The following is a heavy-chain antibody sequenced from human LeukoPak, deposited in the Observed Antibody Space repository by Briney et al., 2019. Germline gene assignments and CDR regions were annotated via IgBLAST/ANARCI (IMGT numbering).Heavy chain of an antibody. CDR2: IYYSGST. CDR3: ARESVGATGFDY. J-gene: IGHJ4*02. D-gene: IGHD1-26*01. V-gene: IGHV4-59*01. Sequence: SETLSLTCAVYGGSFSGYYWSWIRQPPGKGLEWIGYIYYSGSTNYNPSLKSRVTISVDTSKNQFSLKLSSVTAADTAVYYCARESVGATGFDYWGQGTLVTVSS. CDR1: GGSFSGYY.